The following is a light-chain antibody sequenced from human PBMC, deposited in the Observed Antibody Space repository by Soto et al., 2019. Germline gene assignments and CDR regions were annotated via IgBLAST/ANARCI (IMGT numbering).Light chain of an antibody. Sequence: EIVLTQSPATLSVSPGERATLSCRASQRVSTNLVWYQQKPGQAPRLLIFGASTRATNIPARFSGNGSGTEFTLTISSLQSADFAVYYCQQYINWPPLTFGGGTKVEIK. CDR3: QQYINWPPLT. CDR1: QRVSTN. J-gene: IGKJ4*01. V-gene: IGKV3-15*01. CDR2: GAS.